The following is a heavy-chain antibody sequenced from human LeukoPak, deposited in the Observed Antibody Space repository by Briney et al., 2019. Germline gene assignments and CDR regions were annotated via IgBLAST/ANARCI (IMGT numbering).Heavy chain of an antibody. CDR3: TRRSTI. CDR2: IKAKIHGETI. J-gene: IGHJ4*02. Sequence: GGSLRLSCAATGLSVSSNFMSWVRQAPGKGLEWVARIKAKIHGETIDYAAPVRGRFIISRDDSRNTVYLQMNSLKFEDTAMYYCTRRSTIWGRGTRVTVSS. V-gene: IGHV3-15*01. CDR1: GLSVSSNF. D-gene: IGHD5-24*01.